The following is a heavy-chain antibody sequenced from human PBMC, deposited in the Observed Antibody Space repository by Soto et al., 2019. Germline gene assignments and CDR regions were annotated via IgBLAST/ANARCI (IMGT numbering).Heavy chain of an antibody. J-gene: IGHJ4*02. CDR3: ATLKSDLGLSGNYFNYFDY. CDR2: FDPEDADT. Sequence: GASVKVSCKVSGYTLTELSMHWARQAPGKGLEWMGGFDPEDADTIYAQKFQGRVTMTEDTSTDTAYMELSNLRSEDTAVYYCATLKSDLGLSGNYFNYFDYWGQGTPVTVSS. V-gene: IGHV1-24*01. D-gene: IGHD3-10*01. CDR1: GYTLTELS.